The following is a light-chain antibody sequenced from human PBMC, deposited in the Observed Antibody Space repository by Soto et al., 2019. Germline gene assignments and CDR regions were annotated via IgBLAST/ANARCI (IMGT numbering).Light chain of an antibody. V-gene: IGLV2-14*01. CDR3: NSYTSSSTYV. CDR2: EVN. J-gene: IGLJ1*01. CDR1: SSDVGGYNY. Sequence: QSVLTQPASVSGSPGQSITISCTGTSSDVGGYNYVSWYQQHPGKAPKLMIYEVNNRPSGVSHRFSGSKSGNTASLTVSGLQAEDEADYYCNSYTSSSTYVFGPGTKVTVL.